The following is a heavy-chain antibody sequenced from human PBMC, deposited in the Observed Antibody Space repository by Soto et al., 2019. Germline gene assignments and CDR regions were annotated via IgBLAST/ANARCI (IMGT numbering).Heavy chain of an antibody. Sequence: GWIRQPPGKGLEWIGSIYYSGSTYYNPSLKSRVTISVDTSKNQFSLKLSSVTAADTAVYYCAREDTAMVNNYFDYWGQGTLVTVSS. D-gene: IGHD5-18*01. V-gene: IGHV4-39*02. CDR3: AREDTAMVNNYFDY. J-gene: IGHJ4*02. CDR2: IYYSGST.